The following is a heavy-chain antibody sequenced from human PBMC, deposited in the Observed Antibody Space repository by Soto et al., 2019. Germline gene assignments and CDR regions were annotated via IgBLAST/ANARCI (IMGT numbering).Heavy chain of an antibody. Sequence: ASLKVSCKASGYTFTSYGISWVRQAPGQGLEWMGWISAYNGNTNYAQKLQGRVTMTTNTSTSTAYMELSSLRSEDTAVYYCARGLTGTTIGYYYYYMDVWGKGTTVTVSS. D-gene: IGHD1-7*01. CDR2: ISAYNGNT. V-gene: IGHV1-18*01. CDR1: GYTFTSYG. J-gene: IGHJ6*03. CDR3: ARGLTGTTIGYYYYYMDV.